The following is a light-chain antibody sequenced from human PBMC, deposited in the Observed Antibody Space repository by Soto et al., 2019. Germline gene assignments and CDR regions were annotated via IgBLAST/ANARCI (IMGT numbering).Light chain of an antibody. J-gene: IGKJ2*01. CDR1: QSVTNNN. Sequence: EILLTQSPGTLSLSPGTRATLSCRASQSVTNNNLAWYQQKPGQPPRLLIYPASSRATGIPDRFSGSGAGSDFNLATSSLEADEWAVYYYEPYGSSSVTFGQGTKL. CDR2: PAS. V-gene: IGKV3-20*01. CDR3: EPYGSSSVT.